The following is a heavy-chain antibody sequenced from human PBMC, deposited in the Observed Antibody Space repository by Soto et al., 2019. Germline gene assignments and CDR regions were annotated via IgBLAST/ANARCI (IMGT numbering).Heavy chain of an antibody. V-gene: IGHV4-59*01. CDR1: GDTISSYY. Sequence: SETMSITCTVSGDTISSYYWSWIRQPPGKGLEWIGYIYYSGSTNYNPSLKSRVTISVDTSKNQFSLKLSSVTAADTAVYYCARLGIGDIVPVWGKGTTVTVSS. CDR2: IYYSGST. J-gene: IGHJ6*04. D-gene: IGHD2-8*01. CDR3: ARLGIGDIVPV.